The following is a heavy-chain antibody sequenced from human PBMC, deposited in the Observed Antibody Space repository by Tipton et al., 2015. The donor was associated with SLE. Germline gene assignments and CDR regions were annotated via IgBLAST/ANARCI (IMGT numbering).Heavy chain of an antibody. J-gene: IGHJ4*02. Sequence: SLRLSCAASGFTFDDYAMHWVRQAPGKGLEWVSGISWNSGSIGYADSVKGRFTISRDNAKNSLYLQMNSLRGEDTALYFCAKDKEMATITTYFFDSWGQGTLVMVSS. CDR1: GFTFDDYA. CDR2: ISWNSGSI. D-gene: IGHD5-24*01. CDR3: AKDKEMATITTYFFDS. V-gene: IGHV3-9*01.